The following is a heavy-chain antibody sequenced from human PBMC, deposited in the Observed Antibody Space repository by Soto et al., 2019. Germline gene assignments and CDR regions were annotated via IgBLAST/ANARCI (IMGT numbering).Heavy chain of an antibody. CDR3: AKEAQVRVSQDLDY. Sequence: GGSLTLSCAASGLTLSKYGMHWLRQPPGKGLEWVAVVSHDGGXTXXXXXXXGRFTISRDNSKNTLSMQMNTLRDDVTAGYYCAKEAQVRVSQDLDYWGQGTLVTVSS. CDR2: VSHDGGXT. J-gene: IGHJ4*02. D-gene: IGHD2-2*01. V-gene: IGHV3-30*18. CDR1: GLTLSKYG.